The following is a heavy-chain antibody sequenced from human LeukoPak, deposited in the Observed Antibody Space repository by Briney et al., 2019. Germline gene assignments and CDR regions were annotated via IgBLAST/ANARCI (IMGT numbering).Heavy chain of an antibody. CDR1: GYTFTSYY. CDR2: INPSGGST. J-gene: IGHJ6*02. CDR3: ARVGDSSSSRRVPYYYYGMDV. Sequence: ASVKVSCKASGYTFTSYYMHWVRQAPGQGLEWMRIINPSGGSTSYAQKFQGRVTMTRDTSTSTVYMELSSLRSEDTAVYYCARVGDSSSSRRVPYYYYGMDVWGQGTTVTVSS. D-gene: IGHD6-6*01. V-gene: IGHV1-46*01.